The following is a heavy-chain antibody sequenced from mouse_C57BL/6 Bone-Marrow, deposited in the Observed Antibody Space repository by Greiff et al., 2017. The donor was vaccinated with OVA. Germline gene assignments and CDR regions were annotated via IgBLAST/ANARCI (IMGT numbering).Heavy chain of an antibody. CDR1: GYTFTSYW. Sequence: VQLQQPGAELVMPGASVKLSCKASGYTFTSYWMHWVKQRPGPGLEWIGEIDPSDSSPNSNQKFKGKTTLTVDKSSSTAYMQLSCLTSEDSAVYYCARDSVYAMDYWGQVTSVTVSS. V-gene: IGHV1-69*01. J-gene: IGHJ4*01. CDR2: IDPSDSSP. CDR3: ARDSVYAMDY.